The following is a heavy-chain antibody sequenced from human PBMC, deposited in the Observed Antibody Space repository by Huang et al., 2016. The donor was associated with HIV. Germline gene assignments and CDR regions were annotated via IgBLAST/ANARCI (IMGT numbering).Heavy chain of an antibody. V-gene: IGHV1-46*03. CDR2: IIAGGGST. J-gene: IGHJ3*02. CDR1: GNTFTSFH. Sequence: QVHLVQSGAEVREPGASVKVSCRPAGNTFTSFHVHWVRQAPCTGLEWIGKIIAGGGSTTYAEKFQGRISMTRDRSTGTIFLELRSLRSEDTAMYYCARVQPPHGRNPLDIWGQGTLITVSS. CDR3: ARVQPPHGRNPLDI.